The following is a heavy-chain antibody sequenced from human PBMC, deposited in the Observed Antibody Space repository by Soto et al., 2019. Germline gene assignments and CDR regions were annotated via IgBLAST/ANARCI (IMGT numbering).Heavy chain of an antibody. CDR2: ISYDGSNK. CDR1: GFTFSSYA. V-gene: IGHV3-30-3*01. Sequence: GGSLRLSCAASGFTFSSYAMHWVRQAPGKGLEWVAVISYDGSNKYYADSVKGRFTISRDNSKNTLYLQMNSLRAEDTAVYYCARDLTPKAGTFYYYYGMDVWGQGTTVTVSS. J-gene: IGHJ6*02. CDR3: ARDLTPKAGTFYYYYGMDV. D-gene: IGHD1-7*01.